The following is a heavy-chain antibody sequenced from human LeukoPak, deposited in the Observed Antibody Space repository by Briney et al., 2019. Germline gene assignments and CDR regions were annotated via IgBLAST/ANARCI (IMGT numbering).Heavy chain of an antibody. CDR1: GYTFTSYD. J-gene: IGHJ4*02. CDR3: ARVSSPYGDYGYQFDY. V-gene: IGHV1-8*01. D-gene: IGHD4-17*01. Sequence: ASVKVSCKASGYTFTSYDINWVRQATGQGLEWMGWMNPNSGNTGYAQKFQGRVTMTRNTSISTAYMELSSLRSEDTAVYYCARVSSPYGDYGYQFDYWGQGTLVTVSS. CDR2: MNPNSGNT.